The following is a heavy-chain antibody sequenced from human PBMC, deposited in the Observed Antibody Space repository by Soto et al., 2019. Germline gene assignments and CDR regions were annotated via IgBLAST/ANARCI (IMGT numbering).Heavy chain of an antibody. CDR2: ISYDGSNK. Sequence: GGSLRLSCAASGFTFSSYAMHWVRQAPGKGLEWVAVISYDGSNKYYADSVKGRFTISRDNSKNTLYLQMNSLRAEDTAVYYCARGGPRVYWGQGTLVTVSS. V-gene: IGHV3-30-3*01. CDR3: ARGGPRVY. J-gene: IGHJ4*02. D-gene: IGHD2-15*01. CDR1: GFTFSSYA.